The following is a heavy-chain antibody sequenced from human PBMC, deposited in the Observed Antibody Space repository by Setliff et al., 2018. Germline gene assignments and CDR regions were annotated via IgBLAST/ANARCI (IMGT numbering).Heavy chain of an antibody. CDR3: TTEWDGTYPFDY. D-gene: IGHD1-26*01. CDR2: ISYDGSNK. J-gene: IGHJ4*02. Sequence: PGGSLRLSCAASGFTFSSYAMHWVRQAPGKGLEWVAVISYDGSNKYYADSVKGRFTISRDNSKNTLYVQMNSLKTEDTAVYFCTTEWDGTYPFDYWGQGTLVTVS. V-gene: IGHV3-30-3*01. CDR1: GFTFSSYA.